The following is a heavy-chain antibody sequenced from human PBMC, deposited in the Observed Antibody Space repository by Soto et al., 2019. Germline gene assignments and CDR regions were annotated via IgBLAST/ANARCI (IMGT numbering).Heavy chain of an antibody. D-gene: IGHD1-7*01. V-gene: IGHV4-4*02. CDR3: ASRDPGTSVDY. Sequence: SDTLSLTCAVSGGSFTSKNWWTWFRQPPGQGLEWIGEIYRTGSTNYNPSLKSRVTISLDKSENQFSLKVTSLTAADTAVYYCASRDPGTSVDYWGQGTLVTVSS. J-gene: IGHJ4*02. CDR1: GGSFTSKNW. CDR2: IYRTGST.